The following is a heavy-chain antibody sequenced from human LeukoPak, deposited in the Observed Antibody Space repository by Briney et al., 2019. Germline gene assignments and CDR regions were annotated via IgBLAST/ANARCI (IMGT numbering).Heavy chain of an antibody. J-gene: IGHJ4*02. CDR1: GGSISSSSYY. V-gene: IGHV4-39*01. Sequence: SETLPLTCTVSGGSISSSSYYWGWIRQPPGKGLEWIGSIYYSGSTYYNPSLKSRVTISVDTSKNQFSLKLSSVTAADTAVYYCARLNGYDYVWGSYRYYYFDYWGQGTLVTVSS. CDR3: ARLNGYDYVWGSYRYYYFDY. CDR2: IYYSGST. D-gene: IGHD3-16*02.